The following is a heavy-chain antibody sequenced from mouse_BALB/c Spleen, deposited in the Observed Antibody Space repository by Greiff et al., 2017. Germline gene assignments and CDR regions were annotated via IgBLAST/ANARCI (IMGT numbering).Heavy chain of an antibody. CDR1: GFTFSSYA. J-gene: IGHJ3*01. D-gene: IGHD2-4*01. V-gene: IGHV5-9-4*01. CDR3: AISTMITTGTSWFAY. CDR2: ISSGGSYT. Sequence: EVKLVESGGGLVKPGGSLKLSCAASGFTFSSYAMSWVRQSPEKRLEWVAEISSGGSYTYYPDTVTGRFTISRDNAKNTLYLEMSSLRSEDTAMYYCAISTMITTGTSWFAYWGQGTLVTVSA.